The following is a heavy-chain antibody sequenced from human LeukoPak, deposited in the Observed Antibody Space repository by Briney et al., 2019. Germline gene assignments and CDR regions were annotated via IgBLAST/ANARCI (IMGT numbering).Heavy chain of an antibody. CDR2: INPNSGGT. Sequence: ASVRVSCKSSGYTFTDYYIHWVRQAPGQGLEWMGWINPNSGGTNYAQKFQGRVTMTRDTSISTAYMELSRLRSDDTAVYYCARVVLERFDYWGQGTLVTVSS. J-gene: IGHJ4*02. CDR3: ARVVLERFDY. D-gene: IGHD2/OR15-2a*01. CDR1: GYTFTDYY. V-gene: IGHV1-2*02.